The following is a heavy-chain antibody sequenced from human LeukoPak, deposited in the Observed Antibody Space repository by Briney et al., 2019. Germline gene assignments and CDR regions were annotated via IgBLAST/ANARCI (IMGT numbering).Heavy chain of an antibody. V-gene: IGHV4-59*01. CDR3: AREVGDADSDNWLDP. J-gene: IGHJ5*02. D-gene: IGHD2-21*02. CDR2: IYYSGAT. Sequence: SETLSLTCAVSGGSISPYYWSWIRQPPGKGLEWIGYIYYSGATNYNPSVKSRVTISLDAAENQVSLILRSVTTADTAVYYCAREVGDADSDNWLDPWGQGTLVTVSS. CDR1: GGSISPYY.